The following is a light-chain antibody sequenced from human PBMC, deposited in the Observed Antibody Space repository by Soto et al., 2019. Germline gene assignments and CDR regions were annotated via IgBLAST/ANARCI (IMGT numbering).Light chain of an antibody. CDR3: QQYDNWPQM. V-gene: IGKV3-15*01. CDR2: GAS. J-gene: IGKJ1*01. Sequence: EIVMTQSPATLSVSPGERATLSCRASQSVSSNLAWYQQKPGQAPRLLIYGASTRATGIPARFSSSGSGTEFTLTITSLQSEDFAVYYCQQYDNWPQMFGQGTKVEIK. CDR1: QSVSSN.